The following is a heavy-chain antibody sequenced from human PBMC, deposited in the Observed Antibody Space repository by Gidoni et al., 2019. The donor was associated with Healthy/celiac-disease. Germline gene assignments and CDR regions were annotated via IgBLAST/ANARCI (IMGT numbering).Heavy chain of an antibody. D-gene: IGHD6-19*01. Sequence: EVQLVESVGGLIQPGWSLRLSCAASGFTVISNYMRWVRQAPGKGLEWVSVIYSGGSTYYADSVKGRFTISRDNSKNTRYLQMNSLRAEDTAVYYWERDSGWYSDYWGQRTLVTVSS. CDR1: GFTVISNY. V-gene: IGHV3-53*01. CDR2: IYSGGST. J-gene: IGHJ4*02. CDR3: ERDSGWYSDY.